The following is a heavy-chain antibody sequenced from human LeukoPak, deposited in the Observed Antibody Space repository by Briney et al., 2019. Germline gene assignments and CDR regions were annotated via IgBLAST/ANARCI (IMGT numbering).Heavy chain of an antibody. D-gene: IGHD5-18*01. J-gene: IGHJ4*02. CDR2: IYYSGST. CDR1: GGSISSYY. V-gene: IGHV4-59*01. Sequence: PSETLSLTCTVSGGSISSYYWSWLRQPPGKGLEWIGYIYYSGSTNYNPSLKSRVTISVDTSKNQFSLKLSSVTAADTAVYYCARDRGGQYSYGREFDYWGQGTLVTVSS. CDR3: ARDRGGQYSYGREFDY.